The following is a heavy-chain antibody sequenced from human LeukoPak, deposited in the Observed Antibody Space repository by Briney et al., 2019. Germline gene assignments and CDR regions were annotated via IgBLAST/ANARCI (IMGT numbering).Heavy chain of an antibody. V-gene: IGHV1-8*01. D-gene: IGHD3-10*01. CDR1: GYTFISYD. J-gene: IGHJ6*02. CDR2: MNPNSGNT. CDR3: AKSMVRGVRMFWYYYYGMDV. Sequence: ASVKVSCKASGYTFISYDINWVRQATGQGLEWMGWMNPNSGNTGYAQKFQGRVTMTRNTSISTAYMELSSLRSEDTAVYYCAKSMVRGVRMFWYYYYGMDVWGQGTTVTVSS.